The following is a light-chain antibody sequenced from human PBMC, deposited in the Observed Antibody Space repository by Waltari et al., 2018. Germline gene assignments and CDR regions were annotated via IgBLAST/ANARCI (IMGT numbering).Light chain of an antibody. J-gene: IGKJ3*01. CDR3: QQYGSSPPT. CDR1: QSVPSNY. V-gene: IGKV3-20*01. Sequence: EVVLTQSPGTLSLSPGERATLSCRASQSVPSNYLAWYQQKPGQAPRLLIYGASFSATGIPDRFSGSGSGSDFTLTINRLEPEDFVVYSCQQYGSSPPTFGPGTTVDIK. CDR2: GAS.